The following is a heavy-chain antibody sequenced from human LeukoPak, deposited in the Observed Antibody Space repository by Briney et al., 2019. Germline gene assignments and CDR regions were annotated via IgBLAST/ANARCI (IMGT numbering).Heavy chain of an antibody. D-gene: IGHD5-18*01. Sequence: GETIYAQKFQGRVTMTEDTSTDTAYMELSSLRSEDTAVYYCATGGYSYGPLYYYYGMDVWGQGTTVTVSS. CDR2: GET. V-gene: IGHV1-24*01. J-gene: IGHJ6*02. CDR3: ATGGYSYGPLYYYYGMDV.